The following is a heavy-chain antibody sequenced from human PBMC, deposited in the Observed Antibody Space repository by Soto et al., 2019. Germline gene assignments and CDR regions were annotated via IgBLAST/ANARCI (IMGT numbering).Heavy chain of an antibody. CDR3: ASQVVVPAAIYYYGMDV. J-gene: IGHJ6*02. V-gene: IGHV1-69*13. CDR2: IIPIFGTA. CDR1: GGTFSSYA. D-gene: IGHD2-2*01. Sequence: GASVKVSCKASGGTFSSYAISWVRQAPGQGLERMGGIIPIFGTANYAQKFQGRVTITADESTSTANMELSSLRSEDTAVYYCASQVVVPAAIYYYGMDVWGQGTTVTVSS.